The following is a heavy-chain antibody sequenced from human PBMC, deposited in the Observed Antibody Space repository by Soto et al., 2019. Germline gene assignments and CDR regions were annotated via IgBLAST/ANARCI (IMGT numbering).Heavy chain of an antibody. CDR2: INPSGGST. CDR3: GRVRTREYWSGYSPLEI. Sequence: QVLLVQSGAEVRKPGASVKVSCKTSGYTFTSYIMHWVRQAPGQGLEWVGLINPSGGSTNYAQKFQGRVTVTRDTSTSIVYMDLSSLRSEDTAVYYCGRVRTREYWSGYSPLEIWGQGTMVTVSS. V-gene: IGHV1-46*01. J-gene: IGHJ3*02. CDR1: GYTFTSYI. D-gene: IGHD3-3*01.